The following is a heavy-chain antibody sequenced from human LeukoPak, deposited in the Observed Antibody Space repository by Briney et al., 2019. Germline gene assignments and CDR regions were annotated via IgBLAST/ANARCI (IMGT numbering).Heavy chain of an antibody. V-gene: IGHV4-4*09. J-gene: IGHJ4*02. CDR1: GGSISSYY. CDR2: IYTSGST. Sequence: PSETLSLTCTVSGGSISSYYWSWIRQPPGKGLEWIGYIYTSGSTNYNPSLKSRVTISVDTSKNQFSLKLSSVTAADTAVYYCARHFRAQQPDYWGQGTLVTVSS. D-gene: IGHD6-13*01. CDR3: ARHFRAQQPDY.